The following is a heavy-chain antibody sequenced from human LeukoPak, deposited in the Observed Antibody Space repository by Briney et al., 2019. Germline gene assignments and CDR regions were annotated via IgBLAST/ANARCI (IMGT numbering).Heavy chain of an antibody. J-gene: IGHJ4*02. Sequence: SQTLSLTCAISGDSVSSNTAAWYWIRQSPSRGLEWLGRTYYRSKWFYEYAVSVRSRININVDTSKNQFSLQLSSVTPEDTAVYYCARAPSYDQGLDYWGQGALVNVPS. CDR3: ARAPSYDQGLDY. CDR2: TYYRSKWFY. D-gene: IGHD3-3*01. CDR1: GDSVSSNTAA. V-gene: IGHV6-1*01.